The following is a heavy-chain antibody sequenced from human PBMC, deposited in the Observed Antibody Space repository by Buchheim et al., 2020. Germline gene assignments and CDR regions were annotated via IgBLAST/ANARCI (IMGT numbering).Heavy chain of an antibody. CDR2: INPNSGGT. V-gene: IGHV1-2*06. J-gene: IGHJ5*02. Sequence: QVQLVQSGAEVKKPGASVKVSCKASGYTFTGYYMHWVRQAPGQGLEWMGRINPNSGGTNYAQKFQGRVTMTRATSISTAYMELSRMRSDDTAVYYCARADGCSSTSCPSGWFDPWGQGTL. CDR1: GYTFTGYY. CDR3: ARADGCSSTSCPSGWFDP. D-gene: IGHD2-2*01.